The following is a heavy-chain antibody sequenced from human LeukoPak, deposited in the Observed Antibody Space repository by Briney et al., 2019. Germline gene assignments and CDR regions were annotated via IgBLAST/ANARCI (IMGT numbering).Heavy chain of an antibody. V-gene: IGHV4-34*01. D-gene: IGHD3-16*02. CDR3: ARGLSAVVY. CDR1: GGSFSGYY. CDR2: INHSGST. J-gene: IGHJ4*02. Sequence: PSETLSLTCAVYGGSFSGYYWSWIRQPPGKGLEWIGEINHSGSTNYNPSLKSRVTISVDTSRKQFSLKLCSVTAADTAVYYCARGLSAVVYWGQGTLVTVSS.